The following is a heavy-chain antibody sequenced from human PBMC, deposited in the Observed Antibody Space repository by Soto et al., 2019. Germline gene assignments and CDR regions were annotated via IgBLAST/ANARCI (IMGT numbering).Heavy chain of an antibody. J-gene: IGHJ4*02. V-gene: IGHV4-34*01. CDR3: ARCAFEDIVED. D-gene: IGHD2-15*01. CDR1: GGSFSGYY. CDR2: INHSGST. Sequence: QVQLQQWGAGLLKPSETLSLTCAVYGGSFSGYYWSWIRQPPGKGLEWIGEINHSGSTNYNPSLKSRVTISVDTSKNQFSLKLSSVTAADTAVYYCARCAFEDIVEDWGQGTLVTVSS.